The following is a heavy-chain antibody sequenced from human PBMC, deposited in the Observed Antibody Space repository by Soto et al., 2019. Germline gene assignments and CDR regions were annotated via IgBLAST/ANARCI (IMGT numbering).Heavy chain of an antibody. Sequence: QVQLQESGPGQVKPSQTLSLTCTVSGASINTGGYYWSWIRQRPGKGLEWVGFIYFRGTTYYNPSLKSRASISMDSSNKQFSLTLSSVTAADAGVYFCARDKIPAAADSPRIAVGGRPTGMDVWGRGIMVTVSS. CDR1: GASINTGGYY. V-gene: IGHV4-31*03. J-gene: IGHJ6*02. CDR2: IYFRGTT. D-gene: IGHD6-19*01. CDR3: ARDKIPAAADSPRIAVGGRPTGMDV.